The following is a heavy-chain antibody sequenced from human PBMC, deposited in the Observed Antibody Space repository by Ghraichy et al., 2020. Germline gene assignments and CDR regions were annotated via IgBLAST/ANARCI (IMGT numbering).Heavy chain of an antibody. CDR3: ARDWGTTVVTLDY. V-gene: IGHV6-1*01. CDR2: TYYRSKWYT. J-gene: IGHJ4*02. D-gene: IGHD4-23*01. CDR1: GDSVSSNSAA. Sequence: SQTLSLTCAISGDSVSSNSAAWNWIRQSPSRGLEWLGRTYYRSKWYTDYAVSVKSRITINPDTSKNQFALQLNSVTPEDTAVYYCARDWGTTVVTLDYWGQGTLVTVSS.